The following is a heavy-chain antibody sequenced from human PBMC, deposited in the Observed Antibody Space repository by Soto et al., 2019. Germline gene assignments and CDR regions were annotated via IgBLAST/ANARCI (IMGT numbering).Heavy chain of an antibody. Sequence: ASVKVSCKASGYTFTSYDINWVRQATGQGLEWMGWMNPNSGNTGYAQKFQGRVTMTRNTSISTAYMELSSLRPEDTAVYYCASGLSYDDFWPSKRHQYLEVWGK. CDR1: GYTFTSYD. CDR3: ASGLSYDDFWPSKRHQYLEV. CDR2: MNPNSGNT. D-gene: IGHD3-3*01. V-gene: IGHV1-8*01. J-gene: IGHJ6*03.